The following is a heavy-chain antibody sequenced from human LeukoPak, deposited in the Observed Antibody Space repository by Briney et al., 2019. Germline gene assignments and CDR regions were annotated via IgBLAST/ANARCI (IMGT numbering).Heavy chain of an antibody. V-gene: IGHV3-23*01. Sequence: GGSLRLSCAASGFTFSNYAMSWVRQAPGRGLEWVSAISSSGGSTYYADSVKGRFTISRDNSKNTLSLQLHSLRSEDTALYYCAKVKGSEGYCSITSCLADYWGQGTLVTVSS. CDR1: GFTFSNYA. CDR3: AKVKGSEGYCSITSCLADY. CDR2: ISSSGGST. D-gene: IGHD2-2*01. J-gene: IGHJ4*02.